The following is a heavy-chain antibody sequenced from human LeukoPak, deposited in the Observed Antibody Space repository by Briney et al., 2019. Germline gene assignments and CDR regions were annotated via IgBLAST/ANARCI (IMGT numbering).Heavy chain of an antibody. CDR1: GFTFSSYA. Sequence: GGSLRLSCAASGFTFSSYAMSWVRQAPGKGLAWVSAICGSGGSTYYADSVKGRFTISRDNSKNTLYLQMNSLRAEDTAVYYCAKFLPTHIVVANYYFDYWGQGTLVTVSS. D-gene: IGHD2-21*01. V-gene: IGHV3-23*01. CDR2: ICGSGGST. CDR3: AKFLPTHIVVANYYFDY. J-gene: IGHJ4*02.